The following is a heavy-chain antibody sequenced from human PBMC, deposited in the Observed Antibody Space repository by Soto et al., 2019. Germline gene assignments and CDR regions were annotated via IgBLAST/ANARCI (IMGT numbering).Heavy chain of an antibody. V-gene: IGHV3-72*01. CDR2: IRNKANSYTT. CDR3: VRDRIVAGDSYYLDF. Sequence: EVQLVESGGGLVQPGGSLRLSCAASGFTFSDHYMDWVRRAPGKGLEWVGRIRNKANSYTTECAASVKGRFAISRDESKNSLYLQMNSLRTEDTAVYYCVRDRIVAGDSYYLDFWGQGTLVTVSS. CDR1: GFTFSDHY. D-gene: IGHD4-17*01. J-gene: IGHJ4*02.